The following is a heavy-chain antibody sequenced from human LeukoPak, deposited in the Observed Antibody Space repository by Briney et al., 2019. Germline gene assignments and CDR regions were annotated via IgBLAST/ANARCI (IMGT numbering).Heavy chain of an antibody. V-gene: IGHV4-4*07. CDR3: ARDCGGDCYPLNYYYYMDV. J-gene: IGHJ6*03. CDR1: GGSISSYY. D-gene: IGHD2-21*02. CDR2: IYTSGST. Sequence: SETLSLTCTVSGGSISSYYWSWIRQPAGKGLEWIGRIYTSGSTDYNPSLKSRVTMSVDTSKNQFSLKLSSVTAADTAVYYCARDCGGDCYPLNYYYYMDVWGKGTTVTVSS.